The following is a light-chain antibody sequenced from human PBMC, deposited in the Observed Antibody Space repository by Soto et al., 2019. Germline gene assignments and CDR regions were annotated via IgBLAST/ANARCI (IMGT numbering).Light chain of an antibody. CDR3: LQSYSTPYT. Sequence: DIQMTQSPSALSASVGDRVTITCRASHDINTYLNWYQQKPRKAPKLLIYVASSLQSGVPSRFGGSGSGTDFTLTISSLQPEDFATYYCLQSYSTPYTFGQGTKLQIK. CDR1: HDINTY. J-gene: IGKJ2*01. CDR2: VAS. V-gene: IGKV1-39*01.